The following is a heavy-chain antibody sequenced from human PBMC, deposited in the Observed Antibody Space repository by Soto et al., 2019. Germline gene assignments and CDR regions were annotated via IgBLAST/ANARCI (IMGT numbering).Heavy chain of an antibody. CDR1: GGTFGSYA. J-gene: IGHJ4*02. V-gene: IGHV1-69*01. CDR2: IIPVSGAA. CDR3: ATALGCRSTSCTLDY. D-gene: IGHD2-2*01. Sequence: QVQLVQSGAEVQKPGSSVKVSCKASGGTFGSYAFSWVRQAPGQGLEWMGGIIPVSGAAHYAQKFQGRVTITADESTSTAYMGLSSLSSQDTAVYYCATALGCRSTSCTLDYWGQGTRVIVSS.